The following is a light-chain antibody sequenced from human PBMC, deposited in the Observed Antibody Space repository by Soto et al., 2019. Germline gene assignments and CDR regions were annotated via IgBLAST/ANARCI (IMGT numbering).Light chain of an antibody. J-gene: IGKJ1*01. CDR2: GAS. V-gene: IGKV3-15*01. CDR3: QQYNNWPRT. Sequence: EIVLTQSPGTLSLSPVERATLSCMASQSVSSNLAWYQQKPGQAPRLLIYGASTRATGIPARFSGSGSGTEFTLTISSLQSEDFAVYYCQQYNNWPRTFGQGTKGGYQ. CDR1: QSVSSN.